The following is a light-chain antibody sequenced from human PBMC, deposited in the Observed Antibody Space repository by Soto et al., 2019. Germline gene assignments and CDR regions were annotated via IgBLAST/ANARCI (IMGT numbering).Light chain of an antibody. CDR2: DAS. J-gene: IGKJ2*01. V-gene: IGKV3-11*01. Sequence: EIVLTQSPATLSLSPGERATLSCRASQSVVSFLAWYQQKRGQAPRLLIYDASNRATGIPARFSGSGSGTDFTLTISSLEPEDFAVYYCQQRSNWPPTFGQGTKLEIK. CDR3: QQRSNWPPT. CDR1: QSVVSF.